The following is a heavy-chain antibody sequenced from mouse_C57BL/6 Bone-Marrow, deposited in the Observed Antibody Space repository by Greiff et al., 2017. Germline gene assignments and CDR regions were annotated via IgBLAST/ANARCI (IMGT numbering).Heavy chain of an antibody. CDR1: GFSLTSYG. Sequence: QVQLQQSGPGLVQPSQSLSITCTASGFSLTSYGVHWVRQSPGKGLEWLGAIWSGGSTDYNAAFISRLCISKDNSKSHVLFKMNSLQADDAAIYCCARRNGWLLNMDVWGKGTSVTVSS. D-gene: IGHD2-3*01. CDR2: IWSGGST. V-gene: IGHV2-2*01. J-gene: IGHJ4*01. CDR3: ARRNGWLLNMDV.